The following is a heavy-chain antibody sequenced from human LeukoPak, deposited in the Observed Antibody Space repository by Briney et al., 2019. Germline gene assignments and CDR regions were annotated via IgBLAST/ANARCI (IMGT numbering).Heavy chain of an antibody. CDR3: AKDLVVVVPAAIEGLFDY. D-gene: IGHD2-2*02. CDR2: IRYDGSNK. Sequence: GGSLRLSCAASGFTVTDNYMNWVRQAPGKGLEWVAFIRYDGSNKYYADSVKGRFTISRDNSKNTLYLQMNSLRAEDTAVYYCAKDLVVVVPAAIEGLFDYWGQGTLVTVSS. V-gene: IGHV3-30*02. J-gene: IGHJ4*02. CDR1: GFTVTDNY.